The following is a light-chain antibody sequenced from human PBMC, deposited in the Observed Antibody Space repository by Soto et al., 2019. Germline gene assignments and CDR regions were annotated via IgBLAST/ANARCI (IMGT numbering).Light chain of an antibody. CDR3: QQYNSYST. J-gene: IGKJ1*01. V-gene: IGKV1-5*01. Sequence: IQMTQSPSSLSASVGDRVTITCRASQSISSYLNWYPQKPGKAPKLLIYAASSLQSGVPSRFSGSGSGTEFTLTISSLQPDDFATYYCQQYNSYSTFGQGTKVDI. CDR1: QSISSY. CDR2: AAS.